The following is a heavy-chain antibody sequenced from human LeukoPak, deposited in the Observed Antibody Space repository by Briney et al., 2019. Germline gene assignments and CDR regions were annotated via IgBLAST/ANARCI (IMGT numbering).Heavy chain of an antibody. CDR2: INHSGST. V-gene: IGHV4-34*01. Sequence: SETLSLTCAVYGGSFSGYYWSWIRQPPGKGLEWIGEINHSGSTNYNPSLKSRVTISVDTSKNQFSLKLSSVTAADTAVYYCARVVPAANYYYYYMDVWGKGTTVTVSS. CDR1: GGSFSGYY. D-gene: IGHD2-2*01. J-gene: IGHJ6*03. CDR3: ARVVPAANYYYYYMDV.